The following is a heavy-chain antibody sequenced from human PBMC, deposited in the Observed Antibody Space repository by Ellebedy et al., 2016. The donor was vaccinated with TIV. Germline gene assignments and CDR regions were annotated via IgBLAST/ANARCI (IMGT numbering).Heavy chain of an antibody. CDR3: ATDVLWGSYDNWFDP. V-gene: IGHV1-24*01. CDR2: FDPEDGET. J-gene: IGHJ5*02. D-gene: IGHD3-16*01. CDR1: GYTLTELS. Sequence: ASVKVSCKVSGYTLTELSMHWVRQAPGKGLEWMGGFDPEDGETIYAQKFQGRVTMTEDTSTDTAYMELSSLRSEDTAVYYCATDVLWGSYDNWFDPWGQGTLVTVSS.